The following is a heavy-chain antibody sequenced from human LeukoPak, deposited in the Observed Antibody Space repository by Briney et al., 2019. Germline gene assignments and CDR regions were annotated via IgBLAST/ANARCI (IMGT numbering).Heavy chain of an antibody. CDR3: ATDWGSWLNWFDP. D-gene: IGHD6-13*01. V-gene: IGHV1-24*01. J-gene: IGHJ5*02. Sequence: ASVKVSCKVSGYTLTELSMHWVRQAPGKGLEWMGGFDPEDGETIYAQKFQGRVTMTEDTSTDTAYMELSSLRSEDTAVYYCATDWGSWLNWFDPWAREPWSPSPQ. CDR1: GYTLTELS. CDR2: FDPEDGET.